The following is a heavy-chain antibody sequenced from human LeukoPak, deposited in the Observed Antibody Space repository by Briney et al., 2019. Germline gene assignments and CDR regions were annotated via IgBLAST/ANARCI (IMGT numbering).Heavy chain of an antibody. CDR3: ARNQDIVGPFDY. V-gene: IGHV4-34*01. D-gene: IGHD2-15*01. Sequence: SETLSLTGAVYGGSFSGYYWSWIRQPPGKGLEWIGEINHSGSTNYNPSLKSRVTISVDTSKNQFSLKLSSVTAADTAVYYCARNQDIVGPFDYWGQGTLVTVSS. CDR2: INHSGST. J-gene: IGHJ4*02. CDR1: GGSFSGYY.